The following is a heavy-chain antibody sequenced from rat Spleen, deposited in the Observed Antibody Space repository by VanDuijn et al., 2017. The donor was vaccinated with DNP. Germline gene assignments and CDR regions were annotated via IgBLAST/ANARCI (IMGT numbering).Heavy chain of an antibody. D-gene: IGHD1-1*01. CDR1: GYSITSNY. Sequence: EVQFQESGPGLVKSSQSLSLTCSVTGYSITSNYWGWIRKFPGNKMEWIGHISNSGTITYNPSLKSRISITRDTSKNQFFLHLNSVTTEDTATYYCARWVRYFDTWGQGVMVTVSS. CDR3: ARWVRYFDT. CDR2: ISNSGTI. J-gene: IGHJ2*01. V-gene: IGHV3-1*01.